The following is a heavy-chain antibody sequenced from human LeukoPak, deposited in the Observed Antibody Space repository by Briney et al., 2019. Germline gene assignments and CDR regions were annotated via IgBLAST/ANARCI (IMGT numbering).Heavy chain of an antibody. CDR1: GFTFSSYG. Sequence: GRSLRLSCAASGFTFSSYGMHWVRQAPGKGLQWVAVISYDGSNEYYADSVKARFAISRDNSKNTLFLQMNSLRSEDTAVYYCARGSWFGELLPFDCWGQGTLVTVSS. J-gene: IGHJ4*02. D-gene: IGHD3-10*01. V-gene: IGHV3-30*03. CDR2: ISYDGSNE. CDR3: ARGSWFGELLPFDC.